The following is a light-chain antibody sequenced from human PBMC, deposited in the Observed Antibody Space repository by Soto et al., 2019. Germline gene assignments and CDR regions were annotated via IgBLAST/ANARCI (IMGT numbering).Light chain of an antibody. CDR2: AAS. CDR3: QQFHSYPRR. V-gene: IGKV1-9*01. CDR1: QGISNF. Sequence: DIRLTQSPSFLSASVGDRVSITCRASQGISNFLAWYQQKPGKAPKLLIFAASSLQSGVPSRFRGSGSGTEFTLTITSLQPEDFATYCSQQFHSYPRRFGEGIQVEIK. J-gene: IGKJ1*01.